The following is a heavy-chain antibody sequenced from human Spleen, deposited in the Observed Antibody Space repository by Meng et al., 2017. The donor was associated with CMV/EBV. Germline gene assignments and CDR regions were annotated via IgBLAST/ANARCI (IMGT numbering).Heavy chain of an antibody. CDR2: VSRSGRST. CDR3: VKWYYDYWGFDY. V-gene: IGHV3-11*06. CDR1: GFTVSSNF. D-gene: IGHD3-3*01. Sequence: SCAASGFTVSSNFMNWVRQAPGKGLGWVAFVSRSGRSTKYADSVKGRFTTSRDNAKNFLYLQMNSLRAEDTAVYYCVKWYYDYWGFDYWGQGTLVTVSS. J-gene: IGHJ4*02.